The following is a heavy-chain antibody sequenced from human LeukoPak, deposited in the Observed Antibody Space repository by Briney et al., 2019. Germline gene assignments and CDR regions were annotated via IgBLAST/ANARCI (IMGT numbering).Heavy chain of an antibody. CDR1: GDSIRGYY. CDR3: ARSFPGRTEDV. J-gene: IGHJ6*04. V-gene: IGHV4-59*01. CDR2: IFTTGST. Sequence: LGTLSLTCTVSGDSIRGYYWSWVRQPPGKGGERIGHIFTTGSTNYNPSPRSRVTISVDTSKNQDSLKLSSVIAADTAVYYCARSFPGRTEDVWGKGTAVTVSS.